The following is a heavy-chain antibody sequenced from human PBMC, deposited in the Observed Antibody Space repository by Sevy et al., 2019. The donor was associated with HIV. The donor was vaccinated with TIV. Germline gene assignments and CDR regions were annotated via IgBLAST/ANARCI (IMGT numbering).Heavy chain of an antibody. CDR1: GFTFSSFW. Sequence: GGSLRLSCKASGFTFSSFWMQWVRQAPGKGLEWVANIRQDGREMYYVGSVKGRFTISRDNAKNALYLQMDGLRAEDTAVYYCARRYFDLWGQGTLVTVSS. J-gene: IGHJ4*02. V-gene: IGHV3-7*03. CDR3: ARRYFDL. CDR2: IRQDGREM.